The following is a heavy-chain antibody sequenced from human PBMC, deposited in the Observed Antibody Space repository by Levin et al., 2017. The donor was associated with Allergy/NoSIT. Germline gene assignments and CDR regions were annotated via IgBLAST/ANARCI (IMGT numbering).Heavy chain of an antibody. CDR2: IKQDGSEK. D-gene: IGHD3-10*01. Sequence: GGSLRLSCAASGFTFSSYWMSWVRQAPGNGLEWVANIKQDGSEKFYVDSVKGRFTISRDNAKNSLYLQMNSLRAEDTAVYYCARDCRKYYYGSGTTGFDYWGQGTLVTVSS. V-gene: IGHV3-7*04. J-gene: IGHJ4*02. CDR1: GFTFSSYW. CDR3: ARDCRKYYYGSGTTGFDY.